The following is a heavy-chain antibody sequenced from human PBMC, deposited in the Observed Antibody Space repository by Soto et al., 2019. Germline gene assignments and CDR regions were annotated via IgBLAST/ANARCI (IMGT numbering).Heavy chain of an antibody. Sequence: SETLSLTCTVSAGSISSGGYYWRWLRQHPGKGLEWIGYIYYSGSTYYNPSLKSRVTISVDTSKNQFSLKLSSVTAADTAVYYCARVSIDFWSGYSKGFDYWGQGTLVTVSS. V-gene: IGHV4-31*03. CDR2: IYYSGST. CDR1: AGSISSGGYY. J-gene: IGHJ4*02. D-gene: IGHD3-3*01. CDR3: ARVSIDFWSGYSKGFDY.